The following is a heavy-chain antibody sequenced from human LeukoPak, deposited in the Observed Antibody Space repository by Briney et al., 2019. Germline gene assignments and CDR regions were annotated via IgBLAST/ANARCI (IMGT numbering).Heavy chain of an antibody. Sequence: GTSLRLSCAASGFSFSSFAMHWVRQAPGKGLEWVAVIWYDGSNKYYADSVKGRFTISRDSSMHTLYLQMNSLRDEDTAVYYCARDRPTGEEAWPFDYWGQGTLVTVSS. CDR2: IWYDGSNK. D-gene: IGHD4-11*01. CDR3: ARDRPTGEEAWPFDY. CDR1: GFSFSSFA. J-gene: IGHJ4*02. V-gene: IGHV3-33*01.